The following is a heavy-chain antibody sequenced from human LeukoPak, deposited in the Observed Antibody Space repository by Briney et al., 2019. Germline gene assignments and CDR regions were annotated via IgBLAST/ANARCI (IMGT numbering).Heavy chain of an antibody. J-gene: IGHJ6*02. CDR2: ISAYNGNT. Sequence: GASVKVSCKASGYTFTSYGISWVRQAPGQGLEWMGWISAYNGNTNYAQKLQGRVTMTTDTSTSTAYMELRSLRSDDTAVYYCARDQKQPGYYYGMDVWGQGTTVTVSS. V-gene: IGHV1-18*01. CDR1: GYTFTSYG. D-gene: IGHD6-13*01. CDR3: ARDQKQPGYYYGMDV.